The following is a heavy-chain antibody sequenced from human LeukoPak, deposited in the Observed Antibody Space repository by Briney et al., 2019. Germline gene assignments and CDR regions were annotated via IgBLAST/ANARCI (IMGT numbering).Heavy chain of an antibody. J-gene: IGHJ4*02. CDR2: INHSGST. CDR3: STRGD. CDR1: GGSLSGYY. V-gene: IGHV4-34*01. Sequence: SETLSLTCTVYGGSLSGYYWSWVRQPPGKGLEWIGEINHSGSTNYNPSLKSRVTISANTSKGQFSLKLTSVTAADTAVYYCSTRGDWGQGTLVTVSS.